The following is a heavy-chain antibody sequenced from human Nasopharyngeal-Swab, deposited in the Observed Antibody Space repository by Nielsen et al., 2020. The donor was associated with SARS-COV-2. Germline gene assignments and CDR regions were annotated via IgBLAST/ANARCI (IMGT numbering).Heavy chain of an antibody. V-gene: IGHV3-9*01. J-gene: IGHJ4*02. CDR3: AKARRTDTYGFEYFDY. CDR1: GFTFENYA. CDR2: ITWNSGNK. D-gene: IGHD5-18*01. Sequence: GGSLRLSCAASGFTFENYAMHWVRQPPGKGLEWVSGITWNSGNKGYAESVQGRFTISRDNARNSLYLQMNSLRAEDTALYYCAKARRTDTYGFEYFDYWGQGSLVTVSS.